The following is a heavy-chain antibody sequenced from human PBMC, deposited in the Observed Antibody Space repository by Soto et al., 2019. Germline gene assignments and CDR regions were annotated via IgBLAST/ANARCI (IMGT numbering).Heavy chain of an antibody. CDR2: INHSGST. J-gene: IGHJ4*02. CDR1: GGSFRDYY. V-gene: IGHV4-34*01. D-gene: IGHD1-1*01. CDR3: AETAGTFNY. Sequence: QVQLQQWGAGLLKPSETLSLTCAVYGGSFRDYYWIWIRQPPGKGLEWIGEINHSGSTNYNPSLKSRVTISVDTSKNQFSLKLSSMTAADTAVYYCAETAGTFNYWGQGTLVTVSS.